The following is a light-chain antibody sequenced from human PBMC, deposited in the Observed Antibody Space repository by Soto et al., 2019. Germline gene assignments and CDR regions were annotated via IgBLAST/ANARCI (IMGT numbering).Light chain of an antibody. J-gene: IGLJ1*01. V-gene: IGLV2-14*03. Sequence: QXVLTQPASVAGSPGQSITISCTGTSSDGGGYNYVSWYQSHPGEAPKLIIYDVSNRPSGVSDRFSGSKSGNTASLTISGLQHEDEAAYYCRSYPNSHPRPIVVGTAHQVIVL. CDR2: DVS. CDR1: SSDGGGYNY. CDR3: RSYPNSHPRPIV.